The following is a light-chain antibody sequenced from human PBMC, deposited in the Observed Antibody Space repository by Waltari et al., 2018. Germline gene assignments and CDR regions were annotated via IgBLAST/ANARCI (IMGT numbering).Light chain of an antibody. CDR3: YAAADNNRV. V-gene: IGLV3-27*01. J-gene: IGLJ3*02. CDR1: VLTEKY. CDR2: KDT. Sequence: SYELTQPSSVSVSPGQTARITCPGDVLTEKYARWFQQKPGQAPVLVIFKDTERPSGISERFSGSSSGTTVTLTIRGAQVEDEGDYYCYAAADNNRVFGGGTKLTVL.